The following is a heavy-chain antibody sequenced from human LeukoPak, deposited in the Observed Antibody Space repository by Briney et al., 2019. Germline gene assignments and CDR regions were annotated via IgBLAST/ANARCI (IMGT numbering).Heavy chain of an antibody. V-gene: IGHV3-48*04. CDR2: ISSSSSTI. CDR3: AREDWIQLVGDYYYGMDV. J-gene: IGHJ6*02. Sequence: LAGGSLRLSCAASGFTFSSYSMNWVRQAPGKGLEWVSYISSSSSTIYYADSVKGRFTISRDNAKNSLYLQMNSLRADDTAVYYCAREDWIQLVGDYYYGMDVWGQGTTVTVSS. D-gene: IGHD5-18*01. CDR1: GFTFSSYS.